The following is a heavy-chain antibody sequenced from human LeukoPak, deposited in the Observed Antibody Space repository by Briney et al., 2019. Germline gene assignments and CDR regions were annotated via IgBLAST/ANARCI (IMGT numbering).Heavy chain of an antibody. J-gene: IGHJ3*02. D-gene: IGHD3-22*01. CDR1: EYSFTNYW. CDR2: IYPDDSAT. V-gene: IGHV5-51*01. CDR3: ARRAGNSGYFSDAFDI. Sequence: GESLKISCKGSEYSFTNYWIAWVRQMPGKGLEWMCIIYPDDSATRYSPSFQGQVTISADKSISTAYLQWSSLKASDTAIYYCARRAGNSGYFSDAFDIWGQGTMVTVSS.